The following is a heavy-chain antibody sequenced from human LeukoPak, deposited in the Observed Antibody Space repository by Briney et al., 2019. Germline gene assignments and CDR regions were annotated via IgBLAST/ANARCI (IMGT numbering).Heavy chain of an antibody. CDR1: GGSFSGYY. J-gene: IGHJ4*02. CDR2: INHSGST. D-gene: IGHD1-26*01. Sequence: KPSETLSLTCAVYGGSFSGYYWSWLRQPPGKGLEWIGEINHSGSTNYNPSLKSRVTISVDTSKNQFSLKLSSVTAADTAVYYCARGWRIVGATVPFDYWGQGTLVTVSS. V-gene: IGHV4-34*01. CDR3: ARGWRIVGATVPFDY.